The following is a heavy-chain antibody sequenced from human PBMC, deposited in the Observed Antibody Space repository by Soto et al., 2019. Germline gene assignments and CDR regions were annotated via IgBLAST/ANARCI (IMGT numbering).Heavy chain of an antibody. CDR1: GGSISSGGYS. J-gene: IGHJ4*02. Sequence: QLQLQESGSGRVKPSQTLSLTCAVSGGSISSGGYSWSWIRQPPGKGLEWIGYIYHSGSTHYNPSPNRRFTISVDRAKNQCSLKPGSGTAADTAVYYGARGGGYTFDSWGQGTLVTVSS. V-gene: IGHV4-30-2*01. D-gene: IGHD3-16*01. CDR2: IYHSGST. CDR3: ARGGGYTFDS.